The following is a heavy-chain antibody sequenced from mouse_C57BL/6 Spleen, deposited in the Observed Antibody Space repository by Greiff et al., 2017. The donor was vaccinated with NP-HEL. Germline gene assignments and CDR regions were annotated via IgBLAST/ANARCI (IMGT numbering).Heavy chain of an antibody. Sequence: VQLQQSGPELVKPGASVKISCKASGYSFTSYYIHWVKQRPGQGLEWIGWIYPGSGNTKYNEKFKGKATLTADTSSSTAYMQLSSLTSEDSAVYYCARDYGSSFDYWGQGTTLTVSS. CDR1: GYSFTSYY. CDR3: ARDYGSSFDY. D-gene: IGHD1-1*01. CDR2: IYPGSGNT. J-gene: IGHJ2*01. V-gene: IGHV1-66*01.